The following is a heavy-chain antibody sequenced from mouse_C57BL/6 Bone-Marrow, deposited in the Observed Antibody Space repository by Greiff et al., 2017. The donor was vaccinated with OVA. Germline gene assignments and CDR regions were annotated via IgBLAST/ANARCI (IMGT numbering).Heavy chain of an antibody. J-gene: IGHJ4*01. CDR2: ISSGSSTI. V-gene: IGHV5-17*01. Sequence: EVQVVESGGGLVKPGGSLKLSCAASGFTFSDYGMHWVRQAPEKGLEWVAYISSGSSTIYYADTVKGRFTISKDNAKNTLFLQMTSLRSADTAMYYYARRVRLGYYTVDYWGQGTSVTVSS. CDR3: ARRVRLGYYTVDY. CDR1: GFTFSDYG. D-gene: IGHD3-3*01.